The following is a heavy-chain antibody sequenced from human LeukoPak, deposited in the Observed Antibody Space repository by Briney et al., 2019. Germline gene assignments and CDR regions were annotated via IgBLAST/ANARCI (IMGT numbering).Heavy chain of an antibody. CDR1: GGTFSSYA. D-gene: IGHD2-15*01. CDR2: IIPIFGTA. J-gene: IGHJ6*04. Sequence: ASVKVSCKASGGTFSSYAISWVRQAPGQGLEWMGGIIPIFGTANYAQKFQGRVTITADKSTSTAYMELSSLRSEDTAVYYCAKGAAYYYYYGMDVWGKGTTVTVSS. CDR3: AKGAAYYYYYGMDV. V-gene: IGHV1-69*06.